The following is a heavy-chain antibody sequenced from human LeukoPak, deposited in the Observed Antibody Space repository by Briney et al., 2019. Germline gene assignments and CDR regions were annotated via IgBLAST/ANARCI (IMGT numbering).Heavy chain of an antibody. J-gene: IGHJ4*02. CDR3: ARGPPSGYYYFNY. CDR2: ISSSSSY. D-gene: IGHD3-22*01. CDR1: GFTFSSYS. Sequence: GGSLRLSCAASGFTFSSYSMNWVRQAPGKGLEWVSSISSSSSYIYADSVKGRFTISRDNTKNSLYLQMNSLRAEDTAVYYCARGPPSGYYYFNYWGQGTLVTVSS. V-gene: IGHV3-21*01.